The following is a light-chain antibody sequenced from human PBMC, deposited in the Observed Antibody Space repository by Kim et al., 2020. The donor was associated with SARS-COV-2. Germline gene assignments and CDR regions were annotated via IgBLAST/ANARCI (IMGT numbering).Light chain of an antibody. CDR3: QQRSNWPLT. CDR1: QSVSGY. J-gene: IGKJ4*01. V-gene: IGKV3-11*01. Sequence: LSPGERSTLSVRASQSVSGYLAWYQQKPGQAPRLLIYDASNRATGIPARFSGSGSGTDFTLTISSLEPEDFAVYYCQQRSNWPLTFGGGTKVDIK. CDR2: DAS.